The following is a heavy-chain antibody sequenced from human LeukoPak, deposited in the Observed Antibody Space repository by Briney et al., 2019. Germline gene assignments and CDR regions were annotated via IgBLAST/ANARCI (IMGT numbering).Heavy chain of an antibody. CDR1: GGSFSGYY. CDR2: INHSGST. J-gene: IGHJ4*02. Sequence: SETLSLTCAVYGGSFSGYYWSWIRQPPGKGLEWIGEINHSGSTNYNPSLKIRVTISVDTSKNQFSLKLSSVTAADTAVYYCARGPGYSSSSTFDYWGQGTLVTVSS. D-gene: IGHD6-6*01. V-gene: IGHV4-34*01. CDR3: ARGPGYSSSSTFDY.